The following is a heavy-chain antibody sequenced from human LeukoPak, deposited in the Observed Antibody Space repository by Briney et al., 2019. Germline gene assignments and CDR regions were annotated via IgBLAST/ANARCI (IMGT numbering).Heavy chain of an antibody. CDR2: IYPGDSDT. Sequence: GESLKISCLGSGSRFTSYWIGWVRQMPGKGLEWMGIIYPGDSDTRYSPSFQGQVTISADKSISTAYLQWSSLKASDTAMYYCASSITIPYYFDYWGQGTLVTVSS. V-gene: IGHV5-51*01. CDR1: GSRFTSYW. CDR3: ASSITIPYYFDY. D-gene: IGHD3-3*02. J-gene: IGHJ4*02.